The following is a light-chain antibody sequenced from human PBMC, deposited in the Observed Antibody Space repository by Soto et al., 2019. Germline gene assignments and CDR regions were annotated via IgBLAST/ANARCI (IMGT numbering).Light chain of an antibody. Sequence: IQMTHSPSSLSASVGDRVTITCRASQSISSYLNWYQQKPGKAPKLLIYAASSLQSGVPSRFSGSGSGTDFTLTISSLQPEDFATYYCQQSYSTPLTFGGGTKVDIK. CDR2: AAS. V-gene: IGKV1-39*01. J-gene: IGKJ4*01. CDR3: QQSYSTPLT. CDR1: QSISSY.